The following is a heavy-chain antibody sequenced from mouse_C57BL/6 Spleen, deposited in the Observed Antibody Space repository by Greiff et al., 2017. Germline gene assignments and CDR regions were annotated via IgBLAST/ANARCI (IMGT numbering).Heavy chain of an antibody. CDR1: GYSFTGYF. CDR2: INPYNGDT. Sequence: EVQLQQSGPELVKPGDSVKISCKASGYSFTGYFMNWVMQSHGKSLEWIGRINPYNGDTFYNQKFKGKATLPVDKSSRTAHMELRSLTSEDTAVYYCARDYYGTDAMDYWGQGTSVTVSS. CDR3: ARDYYGTDAMDY. D-gene: IGHD1-1*01. J-gene: IGHJ4*01. V-gene: IGHV1-20*01.